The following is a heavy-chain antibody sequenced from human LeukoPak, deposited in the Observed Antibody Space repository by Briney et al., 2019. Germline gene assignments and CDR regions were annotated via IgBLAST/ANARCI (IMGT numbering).Heavy chain of an antibody. CDR3: ARQVGASPFDY. D-gene: IGHD1-26*01. CDR1: GFTFSSYE. CDR2: IHSSGNSI. J-gene: IGHJ4*02. Sequence: PGGSLRLSCAASGFTFSSYEMNWVRQAPGKGLEWISYIHSSGNSIYYADSVKGRFTISRDNTKNSLYLQMNSLRAEDTAVYYCARQVGASPFDYWGQGTLVTVSS. V-gene: IGHV3-48*03.